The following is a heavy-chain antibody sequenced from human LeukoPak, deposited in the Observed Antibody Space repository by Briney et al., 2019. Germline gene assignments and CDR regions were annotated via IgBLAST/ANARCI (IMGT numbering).Heavy chain of an antibody. D-gene: IGHD3-16*01. CDR2: IYSGGST. Sequence: GGSLRLSCAASGFTVSSNYMSWVRQAPGKGLEWVSVIYSGGSTYYADSVKGRFTISRHNSKNTLYLQMDSLRAEDTAVYYCARDQGGYFDYWGQGTLVTVSS. J-gene: IGHJ4*02. V-gene: IGHV3-53*04. CDR3: ARDQGGYFDY. CDR1: GFTVSSNY.